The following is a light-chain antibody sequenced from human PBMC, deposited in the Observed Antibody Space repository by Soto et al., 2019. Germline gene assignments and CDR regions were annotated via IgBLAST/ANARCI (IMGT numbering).Light chain of an antibody. CDR2: EVS. CDR1: SSDVGSYNL. Sequence: QSVLTQPASVSGSPGQSITISCTGTSSDVGSYNLVSWYQQHPGKAPKLMIYEVSKRPSGVSNRFPGSKSGNTASLTISGPQAEDEADYYCCSYAGSSTFPFVFGTGTKVTVL. CDR3: CSYAGSSTFPFV. J-gene: IGLJ1*01. V-gene: IGLV2-23*02.